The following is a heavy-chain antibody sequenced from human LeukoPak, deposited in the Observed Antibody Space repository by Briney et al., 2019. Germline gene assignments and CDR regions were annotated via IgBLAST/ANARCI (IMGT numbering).Heavy chain of an antibody. CDR1: GGSFSGYY. J-gene: IGHJ4*02. V-gene: IGHV4-34*01. Sequence: SETLSLTCAVYGGSFSGYYWSWIRQPPGKGLEWIGEINHSGSTNCNPSLKSRVTISVDTSKNQFSLKLSSVTAADTAAYYCARGQVTDSSLDYWGQGTLVTVSS. D-gene: IGHD1-14*01. CDR2: INHSGST. CDR3: ARGQVTDSSLDY.